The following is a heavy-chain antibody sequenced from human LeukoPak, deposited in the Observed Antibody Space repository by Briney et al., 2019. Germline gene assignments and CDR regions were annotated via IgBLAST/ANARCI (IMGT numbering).Heavy chain of an antibody. J-gene: IGHJ4*02. CDR2: ISYDGSSK. CDR3: AKDADSSGWYVGGY. D-gene: IGHD6-19*01. Sequence: GGSLRLSCVASGFAFSNFGMHWVRQAPGKGLEWVAVISYDGSSKYYADSVKGRFTISRDNSRSTLYLQMNSLGAEDTAVYYCAKDADSSGWYVGGYWGQGTLVTVSS. CDR1: GFAFSNFG. V-gene: IGHV3-30*18.